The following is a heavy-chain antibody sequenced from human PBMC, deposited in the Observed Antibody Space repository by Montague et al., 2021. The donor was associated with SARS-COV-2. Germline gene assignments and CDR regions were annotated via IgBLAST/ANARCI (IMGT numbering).Heavy chain of an antibody. Sequence: TLSLTCIVSGGSISSGGYYWSWIRQHPGKGLEWIGYIYYSGSTYYNPSLKRRLSISLDTSKNHFSLRLSSVTAADTAVYYCARSESPSYSSSPFDYWGQGTLVTVSS. V-gene: IGHV4-31*03. D-gene: IGHD6-13*01. CDR3: ARSESPSYSSSPFDY. CDR1: GGSISSGGYY. CDR2: IYYSGST. J-gene: IGHJ4*02.